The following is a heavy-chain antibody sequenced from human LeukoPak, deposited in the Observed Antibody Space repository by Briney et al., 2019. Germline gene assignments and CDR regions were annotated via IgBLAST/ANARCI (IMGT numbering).Heavy chain of an antibody. D-gene: IGHD5-18*01. V-gene: IGHV4-59*01. J-gene: IGHJ4*02. CDR3: ARDAPNSYGLDY. CDR1: GYSIDNGYY. CDR2: ISYSGST. Sequence: SETLSLTCTVSGYSIDNGYYWGWIRQPPGKGLEWIGYISYSGSTNYNPSLKSRVTMSVDTSKNQFSLRLSSVTAADTAVYYCARDAPNSYGLDYWGQGTLVTVSS.